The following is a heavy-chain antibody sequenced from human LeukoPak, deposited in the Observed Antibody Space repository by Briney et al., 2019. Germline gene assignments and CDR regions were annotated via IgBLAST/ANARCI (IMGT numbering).Heavy chain of an antibody. CDR3: ATEWFGEFQADY. J-gene: IGHJ4*02. D-gene: IGHD3-10*01. V-gene: IGHV3-53*01. CDR2: IYSGGST. CDR1: GFTVSSNY. Sequence: PGGSLRLSCAASGFTVSSNYMSWVRQAPGKGLGWVSVIYSGGSTYYADSVKGRFTISRDNSKNTLYLQMNSLRAEDTAVYYCATEWFGEFQADYWGQGTLVTVSS.